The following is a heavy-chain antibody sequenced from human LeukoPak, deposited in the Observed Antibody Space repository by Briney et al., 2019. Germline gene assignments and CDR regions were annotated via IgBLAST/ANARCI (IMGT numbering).Heavy chain of an antibody. J-gene: IGHJ6*03. D-gene: IGHD1-1*01. CDR1: GYTFTCYY. Sequence: GASVKVSCKASGYTFTCYYMHWVRQAPGQGLEWMGWINPNSGGTNYAQKFQVRVTMTRDTAISTAYMELSRLRSDDTAVYYCARDKQLDWAHYYYYYMDVWGKGTTVTISS. CDR3: ARDKQLDWAHYYYYYMDV. CDR2: INPNSGGT. V-gene: IGHV1-2*02.